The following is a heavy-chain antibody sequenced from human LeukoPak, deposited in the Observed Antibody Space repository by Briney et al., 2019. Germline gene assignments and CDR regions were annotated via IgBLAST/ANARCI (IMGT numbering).Heavy chain of an antibody. V-gene: IGHV3-23*01. CDR3: AKDSAYYDSSGHPCDAFDI. D-gene: IGHD3-22*01. J-gene: IGHJ3*02. Sequence: GGSLRLSCAASGFTFSSYAMSWVRQAPGKGLEWVSAISGSGGSTYYADSVKGRFTISRDDSKNTLYLQMNSLRAEDTAVYYCAKDSAYYDSSGHPCDAFDIWGQGTMVTVSS. CDR2: ISGSGGST. CDR1: GFTFSSYA.